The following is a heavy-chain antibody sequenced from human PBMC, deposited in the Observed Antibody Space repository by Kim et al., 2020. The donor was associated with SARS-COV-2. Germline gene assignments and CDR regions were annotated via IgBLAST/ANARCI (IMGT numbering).Heavy chain of an antibody. V-gene: IGHV1-46*01. D-gene: IGHD2-2*01. J-gene: IGHJ6*02. CDR3: ARDIVVVPAALWGGGYYYYGMDV. CDR2: INPSGGST. Sequence: ASVKVSCKASGYTFTSYYMHWVRQAPRQGLEWMGIINPSGGSTSYAQKFQGRVTMTRDTSTSTVYMELSSLRSEDTAVYYCARDIVVVPAALWGGGYYYYGMDVWGQGTTVTVSS. CDR1: GYTFTSYY.